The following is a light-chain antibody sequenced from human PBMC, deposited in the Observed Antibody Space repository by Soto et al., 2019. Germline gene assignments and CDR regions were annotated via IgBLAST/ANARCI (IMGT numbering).Light chain of an antibody. Sequence: QSALTQPASVSGSPGQSITISCTGTSSDVGSYNLVSWYQQHPGKAPKLMIYEGNKRPSGVSNRFSGSKSANTASLTISGLQTEDEADYYCCSYAGTNTFVFRIGTKLTVL. CDR3: CSYAGTNTFV. J-gene: IGLJ1*01. V-gene: IGLV2-23*01. CDR1: SSDVGSYNL. CDR2: EGN.